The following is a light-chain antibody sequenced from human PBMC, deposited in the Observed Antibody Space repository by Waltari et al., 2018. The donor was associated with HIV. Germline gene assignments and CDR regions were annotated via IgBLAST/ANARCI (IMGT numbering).Light chain of an antibody. J-gene: IGLJ3*02. CDR3: GTWDPRLSAGV. CDR1: YDY. CDR2: DNN. V-gene: IGLV1-51*01. Sequence: QSVLTQPPSVSAAPGQKVTISCSGSYDYVSWYQHVPGAAPKLLIYDNNKRPAGIPDRFSGSKSGTSATLGITGLQTGDEAEYYCGTWDPRLSAGVFGGGTKLTVL.